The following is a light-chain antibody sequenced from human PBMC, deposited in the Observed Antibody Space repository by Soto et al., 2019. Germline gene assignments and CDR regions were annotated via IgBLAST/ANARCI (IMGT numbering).Light chain of an antibody. CDR3: CSYAGSSYV. CDR2: EVT. V-gene: IGLV2-23*02. Sequence: QSALTQPASVSGSPGQSITISCTGSSSDVGTYNLVSWYQQHPGEAPKLMIYEVTKRPSGVSYRFSGSKSGNTASLTISGLQAEDEADYYCCSYAGSSYVFGNGTKVTVL. J-gene: IGLJ1*01. CDR1: SSDVGTYNL.